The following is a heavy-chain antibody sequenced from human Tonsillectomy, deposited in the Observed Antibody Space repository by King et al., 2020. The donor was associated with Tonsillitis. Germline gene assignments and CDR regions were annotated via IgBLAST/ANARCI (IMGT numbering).Heavy chain of an antibody. J-gene: IGHJ4*02. CDR2: IKEDGSDE. Sequence: VQLVESGGGLVQPGGSLRLSCAASGFTFSAYWMTWVRQAPGKGLEWMASIKEDGSDEKYVDSVKGRFTISRDNAKNSLYLQMNSLRDEDTAVYWCTRSSRGSSFFDWGQGTLVSVSS. V-gene: IGHV3-7*01. CDR1: GFTFSAYW. CDR3: TRSSRGSSFFD. D-gene: IGHD6-6*01.